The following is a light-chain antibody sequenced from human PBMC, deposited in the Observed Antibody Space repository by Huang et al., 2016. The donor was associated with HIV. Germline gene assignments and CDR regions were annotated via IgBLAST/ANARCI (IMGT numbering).Light chain of an antibody. CDR1: QSVATN. Sequence: EIIMTQSPATLSLSPGEGASLSCRANQSVATNLAWYLHRPGQSPRILIFGASTRASVLPGRCSGSGSGTQFTLTVSGLQSEDFAVYYCQQYHNWPYTFGQGTKLEI. CDR3: QQYHNWPYT. J-gene: IGKJ2*01. V-gene: IGKV3-15*01. CDR2: GAS.